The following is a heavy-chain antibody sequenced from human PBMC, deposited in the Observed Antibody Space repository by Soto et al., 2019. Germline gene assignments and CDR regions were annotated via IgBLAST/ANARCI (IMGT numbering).Heavy chain of an antibody. J-gene: IGHJ5*02. CDR3: ARRLRLKGWFDP. D-gene: IGHD3-3*01. CDR2: INHSGST. Sequence: SETLSLTCAVYGGSFSGYYWSWIRQPPGKGLEWIGEINHSGSTKYNPSLKSRVTISVETSKNQFSLKLSSVTAADTAVYYCARRLRLKGWFDPWGQGTLVTVSS. V-gene: IGHV4-34*01. CDR1: GGSFSGYY.